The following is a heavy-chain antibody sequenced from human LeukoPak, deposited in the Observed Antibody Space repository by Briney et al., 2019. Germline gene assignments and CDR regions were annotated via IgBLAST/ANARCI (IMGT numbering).Heavy chain of an antibody. V-gene: IGHV4-59*01. D-gene: IGHD5-12*01. CDR3: AREDSGYDYSLFYY. J-gene: IGHJ4*02. CDR2: IYYTGST. Sequence: SETLSLTCTVSGGSISDYYWSWIRQPPGKGLEWIGYIYYTGSTSYNPSLKSRVIMSVDTSQNQFSLKLRSVTAADTAVYYCAREDSGYDYSLFYYWGQGILVTVSS. CDR1: GGSISDYY.